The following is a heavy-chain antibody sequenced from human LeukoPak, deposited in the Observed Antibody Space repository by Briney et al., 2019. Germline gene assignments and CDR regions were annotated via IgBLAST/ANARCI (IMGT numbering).Heavy chain of an antibody. J-gene: IGHJ4*02. V-gene: IGHV3-21*01. CDR3: ARAGPYSSSWTYYFDY. CDR1: GLTFSSYS. Sequence: GGSLRLSCTASGLTFSSYSMNWVRQAPGKGLEWVSSISISSSDIYYEDSVKGRFTISRDNPKNSQYLQMNRLRAEDTAVYYCARAGPYSSSWTYYFDYWGQGTLVTVSS. CDR2: ISISSSDI. D-gene: IGHD6-13*01.